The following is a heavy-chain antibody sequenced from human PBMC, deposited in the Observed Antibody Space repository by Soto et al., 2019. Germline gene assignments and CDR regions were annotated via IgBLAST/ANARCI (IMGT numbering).Heavy chain of an antibody. D-gene: IGHD5-12*01. CDR2: TIPILDVA. J-gene: IGHJ4*02. CDR3: ARDSPIGSTYSGYDAIDS. Sequence: QVQLVQSGAEVKKPGSSVKVSCKASGGTFSTSTFTWVGQAPGQGLEWMGRTIPILDVADYAQDFQGRVTITADKSTSTAYMELTSLTSKDTAVYYCARDSPIGSTYSGYDAIDSWGQGTLVTVSS. CDR1: GGTFSTST. V-gene: IGHV1-69*08.